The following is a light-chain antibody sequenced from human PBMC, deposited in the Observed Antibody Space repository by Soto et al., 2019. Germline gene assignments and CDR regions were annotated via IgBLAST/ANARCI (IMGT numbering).Light chain of an antibody. CDR3: SSFTGSSTLWV. Sequence: QSALTQPASVSGSPGQSITISCSGTASDVGGYNYVSWYQQYPGKAPKLIIYEASTRPSGVSYRFSASKSGNTASLTISGLQAEDEADYYCSSFTGSSTLWVFGGGTKLTVL. CDR1: ASDVGGYNY. V-gene: IGLV2-14*01. J-gene: IGLJ3*02. CDR2: EAS.